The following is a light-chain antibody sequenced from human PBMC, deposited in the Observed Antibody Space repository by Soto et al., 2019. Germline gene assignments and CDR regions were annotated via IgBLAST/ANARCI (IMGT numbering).Light chain of an antibody. CDR2: DAS. Sequence: DIQMTKSPSPLSASVGDRVTITCRASQSISSWLAWYQQKPGKAPKLLIYDASSLESGVPSRFSGSGSGTEFTLTISSLQPDDFATYYCQQYNSYQYTFGQGTKLEIK. CDR3: QQYNSYQYT. J-gene: IGKJ2*01. V-gene: IGKV1-5*01. CDR1: QSISSW.